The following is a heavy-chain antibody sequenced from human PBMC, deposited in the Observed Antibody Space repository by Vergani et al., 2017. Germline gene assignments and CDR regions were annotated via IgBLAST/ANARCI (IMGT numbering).Heavy chain of an antibody. J-gene: IGHJ4*02. Sequence: VQLVESGGGVVQPGRSLRLSCAASGFTFSSYSMNWVRQAPGKGLEWVSSISSSSSYIYYADSVKGRFTISRDNAKNSLYLQMNSLRAEDTAVYYCASHLVHYYDSSGTPAGYFDYWGQGTLVTVSS. D-gene: IGHD3-22*01. CDR1: GFTFSSYS. V-gene: IGHV3-21*01. CDR2: ISSSSSYI. CDR3: ASHLVHYYDSSGTPAGYFDY.